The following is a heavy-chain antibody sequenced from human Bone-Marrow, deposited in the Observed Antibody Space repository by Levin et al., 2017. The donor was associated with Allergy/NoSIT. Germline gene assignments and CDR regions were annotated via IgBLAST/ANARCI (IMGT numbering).Heavy chain of an antibody. Sequence: SCTAATFTFNNYWMHWVRQAPGKGLVWVSRIDSDGTRTTYADSVKGRFTISRDGAKKTLYLQMNSLRAEDTAVYRCARGGIGTGKGDLGAVYWGQGTLVTVSS. CDR1: TFTFNNYW. CDR2: IDSDGTRT. D-gene: IGHD2-21*02. J-gene: IGHJ4*02. CDR3: ARGGIGTGKGDLGAVY. V-gene: IGHV3-74*03.